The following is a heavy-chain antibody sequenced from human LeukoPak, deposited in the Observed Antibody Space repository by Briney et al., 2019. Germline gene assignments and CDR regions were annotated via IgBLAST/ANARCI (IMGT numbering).Heavy chain of an antibody. J-gene: IGHJ4*02. CDR1: GGSVNSSSYY. V-gene: IGHV4-39*01. D-gene: IGHD1-1*01. CDR3: ARYNGPFGY. Sequence: SETLSLTCPVSGGSVNSSSYYWGWIRQPPGKGLDWIGSIYYSGSTYYSPSLKSRVTITVDTSKSQFSLKVTSVTAADTAVYYCARYNGPFGYWGQGTLVTVSS. CDR2: IYYSGST.